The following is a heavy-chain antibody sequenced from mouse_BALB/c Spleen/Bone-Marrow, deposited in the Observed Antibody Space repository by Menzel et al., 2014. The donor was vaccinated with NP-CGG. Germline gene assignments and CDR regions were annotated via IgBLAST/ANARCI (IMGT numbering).Heavy chain of an antibody. D-gene: IGHD1-1*01. V-gene: IGHV1-69*02. Sequence: VQRVESGAELVRPGASVKLSCKASGYTFTSYWINWVKQRPGQGLEWIGNIYPSDSYTNYNQKFKDKATLTVDKSSXTAYMQLSSPTSGDSAVYYCTRSYGSSYEYYFDYWGQGTTLTVSS. CDR2: IYPSDSYT. CDR1: GYTFTSYW. CDR3: TRSYGSSYEYYFDY. J-gene: IGHJ2*01.